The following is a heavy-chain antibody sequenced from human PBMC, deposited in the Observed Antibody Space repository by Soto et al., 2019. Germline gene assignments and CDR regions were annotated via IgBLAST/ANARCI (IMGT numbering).Heavy chain of an antibody. D-gene: IGHD3-10*01. CDR2: ISSSSSYI. CDR3: AREISAKEGGLWLGELSNYYYYYGMDV. J-gene: IGHJ6*02. V-gene: IGHV3-21*01. CDR1: GFTFSSYS. Sequence: EVQLVESGGGLVKPGGSLRLSCAASGFTFSSYSMNWVRQAPGKGLEWVSSISSSSSYIYYADSVKGRFTISRDNAKNSLYMQMNSLRAEDTAVYYCAREISAKEGGLWLGELSNYYYYYGMDVWGQGTTVTVSS.